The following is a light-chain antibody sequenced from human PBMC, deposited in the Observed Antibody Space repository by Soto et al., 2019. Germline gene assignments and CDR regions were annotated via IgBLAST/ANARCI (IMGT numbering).Light chain of an antibody. CDR2: DAS. J-gene: IGKJ3*01. CDR1: QSVSSY. V-gene: IGKV3-11*01. Sequence: EIVLTQSPATLSLSPGERATLSCRASQSVSSYLAWYQQKPGQAPRLLIYDASNRATGIPARFSGSGSGTDFTLTISSLEPEEFAVYYCQQRSPWVFTCGPGTKVDIK. CDR3: QQRSPWVFT.